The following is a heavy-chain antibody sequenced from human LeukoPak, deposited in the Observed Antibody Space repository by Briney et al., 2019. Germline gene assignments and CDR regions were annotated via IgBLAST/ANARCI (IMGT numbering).Heavy chain of an antibody. CDR1: GFTFSSYA. CDR2: ISGSGGST. Sequence: GGSLRLSCAASGFTFSSYAMSWVRQAPGKGLEWVSAISGSGGSTYYADSVKVRFTISRDNSKNTLYLQMNSLRAEDTAIYYCAGGHEALGYWGQGTLVTVSS. V-gene: IGHV3-23*01. CDR3: AGGHEALGY. J-gene: IGHJ4*02.